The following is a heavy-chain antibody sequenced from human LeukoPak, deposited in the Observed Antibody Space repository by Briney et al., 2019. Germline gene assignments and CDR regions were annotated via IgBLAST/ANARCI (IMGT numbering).Heavy chain of an antibody. CDR2: IRQDGSEK. CDR3: ARERYFDWPPDY. V-gene: IGHV3-7*01. CDR1: GFTFSSYW. J-gene: IGHJ4*02. Sequence: PGGSLRLSCAASGFTFSSYWMSWVRQAPGKGLEWVANIRQDGSEKYYVDSVKGRFTISRDNAKNSLYLQMSSLRAEDTAVYYCARERYFDWPPDYWGQGTLVTVSS. D-gene: IGHD3-9*01.